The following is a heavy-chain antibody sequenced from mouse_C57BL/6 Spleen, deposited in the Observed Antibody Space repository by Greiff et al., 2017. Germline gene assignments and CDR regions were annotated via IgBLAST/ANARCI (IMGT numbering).Heavy chain of an antibody. Sequence: QVQLKESGPGLVQPSQSLSITWTVSGFSLTSYGVHWVRQPPGKGLEWLGVIWSGGSTDYNAAFISRLSISKDNSKSQVFFKMNSLQADDTAIYYCAKNVGDYDGSWFAYWGQGTLVTVSA. J-gene: IGHJ3*01. CDR2: IWSGGST. D-gene: IGHD2-4*01. V-gene: IGHV2-4*01. CDR1: GFSLTSYG. CDR3: AKNVGDYDGSWFAY.